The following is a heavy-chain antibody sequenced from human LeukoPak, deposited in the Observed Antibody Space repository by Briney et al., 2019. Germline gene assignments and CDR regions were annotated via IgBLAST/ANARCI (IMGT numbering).Heavy chain of an antibody. Sequence: TGGSLRLSCAASGFTFSSYAMSWVRQAPGKGLEWVGFIRSKAYGGTTEYAASVKGRFTISRDDSKSIAYLQMNSLKTEDTAVYYCTRVYRDYYDSSGYYCFDYWGQGTLVTVSS. CDR3: TRVYRDYYDSSGYYCFDY. CDR2: IRSKAYGGTT. V-gene: IGHV3-49*04. CDR1: GFTFSSYA. D-gene: IGHD3-22*01. J-gene: IGHJ4*02.